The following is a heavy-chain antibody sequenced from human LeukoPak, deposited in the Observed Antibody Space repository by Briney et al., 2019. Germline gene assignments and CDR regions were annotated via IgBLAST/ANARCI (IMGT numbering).Heavy chain of an antibody. V-gene: IGHV4-4*08. D-gene: IGHD3-22*01. CDR2: IYTSGST. Sequence: SETLSLTCTVSGGSISSYYWSWIRQPPGKGLEWIGRIYTSGSTNYNPSLKSRVTISVDTSKNQFSLKLSSVTAADTAVYYCARLKYYYDSSGYPGYFDYWGQGTLVTVSS. CDR3: ARLKYYYDSSGYPGYFDY. J-gene: IGHJ4*02. CDR1: GGSISSYY.